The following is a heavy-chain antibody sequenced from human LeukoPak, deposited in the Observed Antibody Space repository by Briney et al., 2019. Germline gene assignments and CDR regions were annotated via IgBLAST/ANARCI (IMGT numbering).Heavy chain of an antibody. CDR2: ISYDGSNK. Sequence: PGGPLSLSCAASGFTFSSYGMHWVRKPPGKGLEWVAVISYDGSNKYYADSVKGRFTISRDNSKNTLYLQMNSLRAEDTAVYYCAKDHALGEYFDYWGQGTLVTVSS. D-gene: IGHD3-16*01. CDR3: AKDHALGEYFDY. J-gene: IGHJ4*02. V-gene: IGHV3-30*18. CDR1: GFTFSSYG.